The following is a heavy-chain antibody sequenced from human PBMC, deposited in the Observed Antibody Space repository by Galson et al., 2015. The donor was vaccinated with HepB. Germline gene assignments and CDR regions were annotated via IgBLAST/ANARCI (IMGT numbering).Heavy chain of an antibody. CDR2: ISAYNRDT. J-gene: IGHJ5*02. CDR3: ARGALVVVVGATQNNWFDP. Sequence: SVKVSCKASGYTFSSYSITWVRQAPGQGLEWMGWISAYNRDTNYAQKFQGRVTMTTDTSTSTAYMELGSLRSDDTAVYFCARGALVVVVGATQNNWFDPWGQGTLVTVSS. V-gene: IGHV1-18*01. CDR1: GYTFSSYS. D-gene: IGHD2-15*01.